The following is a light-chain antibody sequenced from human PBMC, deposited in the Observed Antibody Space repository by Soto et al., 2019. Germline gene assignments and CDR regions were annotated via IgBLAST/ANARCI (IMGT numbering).Light chain of an antibody. CDR1: QGISNY. V-gene: IGKV1-27*01. J-gene: IGKJ4*01. CDR2: AAS. CDR3: QKYTNVRA. Sequence: DIQMTQSPSSLSASVGDRVTITCRASQGISNYLAWYQQIPGKVPKLLISAASTLQSGVPSRFSGSGSGTDFTLTISSLQPEDVATYYCQKYTNVRAFGGGPKVEIK.